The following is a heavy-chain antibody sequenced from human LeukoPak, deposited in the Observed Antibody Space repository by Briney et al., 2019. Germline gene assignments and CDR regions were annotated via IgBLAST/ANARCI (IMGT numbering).Heavy chain of an antibody. D-gene: IGHD6-19*01. J-gene: IGHJ5*02. Sequence: SETLSLTCTVSGYSISSGYYWGWIRQPPGKGLEWIGSIYHSGSTYYNPSPKSRVTISVDTSKNQFSLKLSSVTAADTAVYYCARDRQSVVAGYNWFDPWGQGTLVTVSS. CDR2: IYHSGST. CDR1: GYSISSGYY. CDR3: ARDRQSVVAGYNWFDP. V-gene: IGHV4-38-2*02.